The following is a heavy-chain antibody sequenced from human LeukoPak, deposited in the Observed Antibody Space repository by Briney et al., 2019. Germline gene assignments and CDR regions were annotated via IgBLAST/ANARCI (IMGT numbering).Heavy chain of an antibody. CDR3: ARGSHANCSGGSCYSKIRNWFDP. CDR1: GGSFSGYY. Sequence: SETLSLTCAVYGGSFSGYYWSWIRQPPGKGLEWIGEINHSGSTNYNPSLKSRVTISVDTSKNQFSLKLSSVTAADTAVYYCARGSHANCSGGSCYSKIRNWFDPWGQGTLVTVSS. CDR2: INHSGST. D-gene: IGHD2-15*01. V-gene: IGHV4-34*01. J-gene: IGHJ5*02.